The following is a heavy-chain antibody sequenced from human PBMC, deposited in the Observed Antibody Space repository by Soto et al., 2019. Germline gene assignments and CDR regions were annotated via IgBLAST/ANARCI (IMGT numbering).Heavy chain of an antibody. CDR2: ISITGDD. D-gene: IGHD1-20*01. J-gene: IGHJ3*01. CDR1: GFTFSSYA. V-gene: IGHV3-23*05. Sequence: GGSLRRSCPASGFTFSSYAINLVRQAPGKGPEWVSHISITGDDYYADSVKFRFTISRNNSKNTLFLQMNSLRAEDTAVYYCVKDRMDHNSVWDPLEVWGLGTMVPVSS. CDR3: VKDRMDHNSVWDPLEV.